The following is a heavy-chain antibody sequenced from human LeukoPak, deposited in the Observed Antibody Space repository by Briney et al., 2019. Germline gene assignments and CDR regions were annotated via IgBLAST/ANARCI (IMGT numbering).Heavy chain of an antibody. CDR1: GFTFSSYA. CDR3: ARESWYYYMDV. V-gene: IGHV3-64*01. CDR2: ISSNGGST. Sequence: GGSLRLSCAASGFTFSSYAMQWVRQAPGKGLEYVSAISSNGGSTHYANSVKGRFTISRDNSKKTLYLQMGSLRDEDMAVYYCARESWYYYMDVWSKGTTVTVSS. D-gene: IGHD3-10*01. J-gene: IGHJ6*03.